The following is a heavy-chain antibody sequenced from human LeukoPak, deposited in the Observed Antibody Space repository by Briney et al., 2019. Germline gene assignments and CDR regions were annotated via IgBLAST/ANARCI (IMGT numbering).Heavy chain of an antibody. CDR1: GYTFTSYY. CDR2: INPTGGST. CDR3: ARGLTFGGVTNDAFDI. V-gene: IGHV1-46*01. J-gene: IGHJ3*02. Sequence: ASVKVSXKASGYTFTSYYMNWVRQAPGQGLEWMGIINPTGGSTSYAQKFQGRVTMTRDTSTSTVYMELSSLRSEDTAVYYCARGLTFGGVTNDAFDIWGQGTMVTVSS. D-gene: IGHD3-16*01.